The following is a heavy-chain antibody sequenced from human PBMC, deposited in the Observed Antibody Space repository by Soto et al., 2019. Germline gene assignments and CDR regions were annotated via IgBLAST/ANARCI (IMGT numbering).Heavy chain of an antibody. V-gene: IGHV3-11*01. J-gene: IGHJ4*02. Sequence: GGSLRLSCAASGSTFRDYYMTWIRQAPGKGLEWVSYISGDGGSTSYADSVKGRFTVSRDNARSSLFLQMNSLRAEDTAFYYCAKLATIAAAGTVDYWGLGTLVTVSS. CDR2: ISGDGGST. CDR3: AKLATIAAAGTVDY. D-gene: IGHD6-13*01. CDR1: GSTFRDYY.